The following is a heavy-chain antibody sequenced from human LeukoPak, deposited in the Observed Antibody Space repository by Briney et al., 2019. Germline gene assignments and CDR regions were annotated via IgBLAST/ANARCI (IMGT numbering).Heavy chain of an antibody. D-gene: IGHD3-10*01. V-gene: IGHV4-30-2*01. J-gene: IGHJ2*01. CDR2: IYHSGST. CDR3: ARGPKYGSGHFDL. Sequence: SETLSLTCAVSGGSISSGGYSWSWIRQPPGKGLEWIGYIYHSGSTYYNPSLKSRVTISVDRSKNQFSPKLSSVTAADTAVYYCARGPKYGSGHFDLWGRGTLVTVSS. CDR1: GGSISSGGYS.